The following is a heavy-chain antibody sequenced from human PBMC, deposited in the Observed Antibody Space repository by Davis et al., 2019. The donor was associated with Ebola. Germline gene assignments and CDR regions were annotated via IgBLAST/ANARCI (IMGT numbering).Heavy chain of an antibody. V-gene: IGHV3-66*03. CDR1: GLTVSSNY. J-gene: IGHJ4*02. CDR3: ARGYYDSGY. D-gene: IGHD3-22*01. Sequence: GESLKISCAVSGLTVSSNYMSWVRQAPGKGLEWVSVIHSYGSTYYADSVKGRFTISRDNSKNTLYLQMNSLRAEDTAVYYCARGYYDSGYWGQGTLVTVSS. CDR2: IHSYGST.